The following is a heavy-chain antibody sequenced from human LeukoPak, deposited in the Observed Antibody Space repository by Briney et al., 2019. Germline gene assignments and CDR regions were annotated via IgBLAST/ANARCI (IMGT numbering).Heavy chain of an antibody. V-gene: IGHV4-34*01. CDR2: INHSGST. CDR3: ARAAEYLGY. Sequence: GSLRLSCAASGFTFSSYGMSWARQPPGKGLEWIGEINHSGSTNYNPSLKSRVTISVDTSKNQFSLKLSSVTAADTAVYYCARAAEYLGYWGQGTLVTVSS. J-gene: IGHJ4*02. CDR1: GFTFSSYG.